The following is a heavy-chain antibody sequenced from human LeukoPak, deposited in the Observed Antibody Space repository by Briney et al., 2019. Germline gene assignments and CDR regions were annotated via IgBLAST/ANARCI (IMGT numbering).Heavy chain of an antibody. D-gene: IGHD6-13*01. J-gene: IGHJ6*02. CDR2: IYTSGST. CDR3: ARDLAAADTYYYYYGMDV. V-gene: IGHV4-4*07. CDR1: GGSISSDY. Sequence: SETLSLTCTVSGGSISSDYWSWIRQPAGKGLEWIGRIYTSGSTNYNPSLKSRVTMSVDTSKNQFSLKLSSVTAADTAVYYCARDLAAADTYYYYYGMDVWGQGTTVTVSS.